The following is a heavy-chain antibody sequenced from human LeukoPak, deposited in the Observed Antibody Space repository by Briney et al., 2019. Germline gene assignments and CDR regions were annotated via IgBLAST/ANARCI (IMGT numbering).Heavy chain of an antibody. CDR1: GYTFTGYL. D-gene: IGHD2-15*01. Sequence: ASVKVSCKASGYTFTGYLMHWVRQAPGQGLDWMGWINPNSGDTNYAQKFQGRVTITRDTSSTTAYMELSSLRSDDTAVYYCILGYCISGNWFEKGFWFDPWGQGTLVTVSS. V-gene: IGHV1-2*02. CDR2: INPNSGDT. CDR3: ILGYCISGNWFEKGFWFDP. J-gene: IGHJ5*02.